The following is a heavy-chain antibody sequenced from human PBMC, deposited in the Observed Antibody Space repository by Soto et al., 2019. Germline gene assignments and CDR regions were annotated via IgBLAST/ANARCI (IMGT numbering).Heavy chain of an antibody. CDR1: GYTFTSYG. V-gene: IGHV1-18*01. Sequence: GASVKVSCKASGYTFTSYGISWVRQAPGQGLEWMGWISAYNGNTNYAQKLQGRVTMTTDTSTSTAYMELRSLRSDDTAVYYCARGYCSSTSCLSYYYYYMDVWGKGTTVTVSS. J-gene: IGHJ6*03. D-gene: IGHD2-2*01. CDR3: ARGYCSSTSCLSYYYYYMDV. CDR2: ISAYNGNT.